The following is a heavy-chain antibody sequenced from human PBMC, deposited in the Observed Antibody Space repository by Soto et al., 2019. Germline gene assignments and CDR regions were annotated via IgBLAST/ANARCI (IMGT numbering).Heavy chain of an antibody. CDR1: GGSISGYY. CDR2: INHSGST. D-gene: IGHD4-4*01. V-gene: IGHV4-34*01. J-gene: IGHJ6*03. Sequence: PSETLSLTCAVYGGSISGYYCSWIRQPPGKGLEWIGEINHSGSTNYNPSLKSRVTISVDTSKNQFSLKLSSVTAADTAVYYCARVPARDYRRYYYYYMDVWGKGTTVTVSS. CDR3: ARVPARDYRRYYYYYMDV.